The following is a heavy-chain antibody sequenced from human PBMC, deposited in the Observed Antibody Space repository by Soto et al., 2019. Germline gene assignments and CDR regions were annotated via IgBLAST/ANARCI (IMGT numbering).Heavy chain of an antibody. D-gene: IGHD3-10*01. CDR3: ARAGSDARFGEKLHYYYYGMDV. CDR1: GYTFTSYG. J-gene: IGHJ6*02. V-gene: IGHV1-18*04. Sequence: QVPLVQSGAEVKKPGASVKVSCKASGYTFTSYGISWVRQAPGQGLEWMGWISAYNGNTNYAQKLQGRVTMTTDTSTSTAYMELRSLRSDDTAVYYCARAGSDARFGEKLHYYYYGMDVWGQGTTVTVSS. CDR2: ISAYNGNT.